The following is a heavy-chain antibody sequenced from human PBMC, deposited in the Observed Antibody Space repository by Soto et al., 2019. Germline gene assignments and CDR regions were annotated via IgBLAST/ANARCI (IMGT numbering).Heavy chain of an antibody. V-gene: IGHV3-33*01. Sequence: QVQLVESGGGVVQPGRSLRLSCAASGFSFSTYGMHWVRQAPGKGLEWVAFIWYDGSNKYYADSVKGRFTISRDNSKNALYLQMNGLRAEDTAVYYCARTRIAVAGTEFPGYCGQGTPVTVSS. CDR3: ARTRIAVAGTEFPGY. J-gene: IGHJ4*02. D-gene: IGHD6-19*01. CDR1: GFSFSTYG. CDR2: IWYDGSNK.